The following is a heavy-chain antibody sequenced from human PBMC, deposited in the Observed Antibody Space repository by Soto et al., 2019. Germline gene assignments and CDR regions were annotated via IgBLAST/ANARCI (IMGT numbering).Heavy chain of an antibody. J-gene: IGHJ4*02. CDR1: GASISRDFYY. CDR2: IHDRGST. CDR3: ARHSGDGYTPWVY. Sequence: QLQLQESGPGLVKPSETLSLSCSVSGASISRDFYYWGWIRQPPGKGLEWIGSIHDRGSTYHNPSLKSRVTITVDTSTNQFSLNLTSVTAADTAVYYCARHSGDGYTPWVYWGQGTLVTVSS. V-gene: IGHV4-39*01. D-gene: IGHD5-12*01.